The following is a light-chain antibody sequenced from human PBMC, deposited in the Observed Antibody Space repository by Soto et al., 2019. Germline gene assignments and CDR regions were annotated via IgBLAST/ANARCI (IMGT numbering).Light chain of an antibody. V-gene: IGKV3-20*01. CDR3: HQYSSSPLT. CDR2: DAS. Sequence: EIVLTQSPGTLSLSPGERATLSCRASQSVSSSYLAWYQQKPGQAPRLLIYDASSRATGIPDRFSGGGSGTDFTLTISRLEPEDFAVYYCHQYSSSPLTFGGGTKVEI. J-gene: IGKJ4*01. CDR1: QSVSSSY.